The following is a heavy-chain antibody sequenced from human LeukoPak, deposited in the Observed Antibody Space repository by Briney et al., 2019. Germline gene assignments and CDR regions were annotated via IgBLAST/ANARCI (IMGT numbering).Heavy chain of an antibody. CDR1: GLTFSSYA. CDR3: AKAFRGNEYFFDY. V-gene: IGHV3-23*01. D-gene: IGHD4-23*01. Sequence: GGSLRLSCAASGLTFSSYAVSWVRQAPGKGLEWVAAISGSGDTYFYADSVKGRFTISRDNSKNTLYLQMNSLSAADTAVYYCAKAFRGNEYFFDYWGQGTLVTVSS. CDR2: ISGSGDTY. J-gene: IGHJ4*02.